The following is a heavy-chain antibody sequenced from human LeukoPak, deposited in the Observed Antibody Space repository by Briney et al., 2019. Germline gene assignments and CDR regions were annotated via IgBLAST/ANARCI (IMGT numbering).Heavy chain of an antibody. D-gene: IGHD3-22*01. V-gene: IGHV4-4*07. CDR2: IYTRGST. CDR1: GGSISSYY. CDR3: ARNSVVNYYYYYMDV. Sequence: SETLSLTCTVSGGSISSYYWSWIRQPAGKGLEWIGRIYTRGSTNYNPSLKSRVTMSVDTSKNQFSLKLSSVTAADTAVYYCARNSVVNYYYYYMDVWGKGTTVTVSS. J-gene: IGHJ6*03.